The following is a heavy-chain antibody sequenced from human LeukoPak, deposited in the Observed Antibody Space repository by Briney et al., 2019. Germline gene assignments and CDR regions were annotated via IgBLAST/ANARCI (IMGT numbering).Heavy chain of an antibody. J-gene: IGHJ3*02. CDR2: ISGSGGST. D-gene: IGHD4-17*01. V-gene: IGHV3-23*01. Sequence: GGSLRLSCAASGFTFSSYAMSWVRQAPGKGLEWVSAISGSGGSTYYADSVKGRFTISRDNSKNSLYLQMNSLRAEDTAVYYCARDRLGDYETYAFDIWGQGTMVTVSS. CDR1: GFTFSSYA. CDR3: ARDRLGDYETYAFDI.